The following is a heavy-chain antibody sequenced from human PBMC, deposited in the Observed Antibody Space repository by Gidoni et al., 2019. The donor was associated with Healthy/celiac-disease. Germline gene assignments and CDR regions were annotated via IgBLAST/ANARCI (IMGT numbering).Heavy chain of an antibody. Sequence: QVQLQQWGAGLLKPSETLSLTCAVYGGSFRGYSWSWIRQPPGKGLEWIGEINPSGSSNYNPSLMSRVPISVDTSKNQFSLKLSSVTAADTALYYCARGRGVTMIVVVITTGARLFDYWGQGTLVTVSS. CDR1: GGSFRGYS. CDR3: ARGRGVTMIVVVITTGARLFDY. D-gene: IGHD3-22*01. J-gene: IGHJ4*02. V-gene: IGHV4-34*01. CDR2: INPSGSS.